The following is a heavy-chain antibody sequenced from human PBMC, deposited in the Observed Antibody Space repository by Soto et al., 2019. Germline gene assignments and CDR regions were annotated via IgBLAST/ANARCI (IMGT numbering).Heavy chain of an antibody. Sequence: EVQLVESGGGLVQPGGSLRLSCAASGFTFSAYWMHWVRQAPGKGLVWVSRIKDDGDGANYADSVQGRFTISRDNAKNTRYLQMNSLRPEDTAVYYCTSVGATWMDVWGQGTRVTVSS. CDR1: GFTFSAYW. CDR3: TSVGATWMDV. CDR2: IKDDGDGA. J-gene: IGHJ6*02. D-gene: IGHD1-26*01. V-gene: IGHV3-74*01.